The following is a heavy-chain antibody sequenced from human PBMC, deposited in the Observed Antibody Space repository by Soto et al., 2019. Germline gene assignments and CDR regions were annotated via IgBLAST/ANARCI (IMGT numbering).Heavy chain of an antibody. V-gene: IGHV1-69*01. CDR3: AGEVASGSHIGY. CDR1: GGTFSSYA. CDR2: IIPISGTA. D-gene: IGHD3-22*01. J-gene: IGHJ4*02. Sequence: QVQLVQSGAEVKKPGSSVKVSCKASGGTFSSYAISWVRQAPGQGLEWMGGIIPISGTANYAQKFQGRVTITADESTSTAYMELSSLRSEDTAVYDCAGEVASGSHIGYWGQGTLVTVSS.